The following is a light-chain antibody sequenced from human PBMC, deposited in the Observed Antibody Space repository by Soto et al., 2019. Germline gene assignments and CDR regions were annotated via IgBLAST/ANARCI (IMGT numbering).Light chain of an antibody. CDR2: DAS. J-gene: IGKJ4*01. CDR3: QQHSNWPPLT. V-gene: IGKV3-11*01. Sequence: EIVLTQSPATLSLSPGERATLSCRASQSVSTYLAWFQQKPGQGPRLLIYDASNRATGIPARLSGSGSGTDFTLTISSPEPEDFAVYYCQQHSNWPPLTFGGGTKVEIK. CDR1: QSVSTY.